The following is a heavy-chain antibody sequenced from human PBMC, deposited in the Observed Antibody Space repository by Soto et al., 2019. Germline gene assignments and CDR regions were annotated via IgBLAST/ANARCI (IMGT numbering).Heavy chain of an antibody. CDR2: INHRGST. CDR3: ARVTGRYYSGMDV. V-gene: IGHV4-34*01. J-gene: IGHJ6*02. CDR1: GGSFSGYY. Sequence: QVQLQQGGAGLLKPSETLSLTCAVYGGSFSGYYWSWIRQPPGKGLEWIGEINHRGSTNHNPSLKSRVTISVDTSKNQFSLKLSSVTAADTAGYYCARVTGRYYSGMDVWGQGTTVTVSS.